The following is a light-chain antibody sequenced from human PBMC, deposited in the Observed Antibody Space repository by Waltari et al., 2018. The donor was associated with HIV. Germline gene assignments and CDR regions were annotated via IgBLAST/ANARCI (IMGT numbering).Light chain of an antibody. J-gene: IGLJ1*01. CDR1: SSDVVSYHL. CDR2: EVS. CDR3: CSYADSPPYV. Sequence: QSALTHPASVSGSPGQSLTISCTGTSSDVVSYHLVSWYPQHPGKAPKPMVYEVSKRPSVVSKRVSGSKSGNTASLTISGLQAEDEADYYCCSYADSPPYVFGTGTKVTVL. V-gene: IGLV2-23*02.